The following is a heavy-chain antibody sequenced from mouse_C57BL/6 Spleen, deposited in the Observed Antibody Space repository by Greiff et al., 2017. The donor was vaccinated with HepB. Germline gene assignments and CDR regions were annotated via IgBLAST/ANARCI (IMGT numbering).Heavy chain of an antibody. CDR3: AYLDYGSSYNWYFDV. CDR1: GYAFSSSW. V-gene: IGHV1-82*01. J-gene: IGHJ1*03. D-gene: IGHD1-1*01. CDR2: IYPGDGDT. Sequence: VKLVESGPELVKPGASVKISCKASGYAFSSSWMNWVKQRPGKGLEWIGRIYPGDGDTNYNGKFKGKATLTADKSSSTAYMQLSSLTSEDSAVYFCAYLDYGSSYNWYFDVWGTGTTVTVSS.